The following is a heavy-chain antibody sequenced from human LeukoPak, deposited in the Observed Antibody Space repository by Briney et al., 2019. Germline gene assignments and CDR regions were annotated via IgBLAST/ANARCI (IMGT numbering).Heavy chain of an antibody. CDR3: ARGLVEMETDY. V-gene: IGHV3-21*01. CDR2: IRSRCSYI. CDR1: GFPLSSYS. Sequence: PGGSLRLSCAACGFPLSSYSMSWVRQAPGKGLEGVSSIRSRCSYIYYPDSVKGRFTISRDNATNSLYLQMNSLRAEDTAVYYCARGLVEMETDYWGQGTLVTVSS. J-gene: IGHJ4*02. D-gene: IGHD5-24*01.